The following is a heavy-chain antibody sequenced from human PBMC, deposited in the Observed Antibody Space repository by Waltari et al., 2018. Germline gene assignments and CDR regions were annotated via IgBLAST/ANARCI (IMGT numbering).Heavy chain of an antibody. CDR1: GFTFSVFY. V-gene: IGHV3-11*04. CDR2: ISAGGGTI. J-gene: IGHJ6*02. Sequence: QVQLEESGGGLVKPGGSLRLSCTASGFTFSVFYMIWLRQAPGKGLEWVSYISAGGGTIHHAGSVQGRFTISRDNAKESLHLQMDSLRAEDTAVYYCARFMVEATIPYGMDVWGQGTTVTVSS. CDR3: ARFMVEATIPYGMDV. D-gene: IGHD2-15*01.